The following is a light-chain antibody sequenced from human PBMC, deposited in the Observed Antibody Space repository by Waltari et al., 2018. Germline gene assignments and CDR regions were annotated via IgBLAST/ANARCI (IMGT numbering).Light chain of an antibody. V-gene: IGKV1-5*03. J-gene: IGKJ4*01. Sequence: DIQMTQSPSTLSESVGDRVTITCRASQSISNWLAWYQQKPGKAPKLLIYKASTLESGVPSRFSGSGSGTEFTLTIRSLQPDDFATYYCQQYNSYSFLTFGGGTKVEIK. CDR1: QSISNW. CDR2: KAS. CDR3: QQYNSYSFLT.